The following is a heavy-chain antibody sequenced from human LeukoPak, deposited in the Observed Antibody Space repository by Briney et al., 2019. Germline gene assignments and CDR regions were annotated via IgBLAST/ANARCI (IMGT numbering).Heavy chain of an antibody. V-gene: IGHV1-46*01. CDR2: INPSISSR. D-gene: IGHD2-21*01. J-gene: IGHJ4*02. CDR1: GYTVTNYY. Sequence: ASVKVSCEASGYTVTNYYMHWVRQAPGQGLEWMGMINPSISSRTYAQKFQGRVTVTSDTSTSTVYMEVSSLRSEDTAIYYCARSGMWFSTNDWGQGTLATVSS. CDR3: ARSGMWFSTND.